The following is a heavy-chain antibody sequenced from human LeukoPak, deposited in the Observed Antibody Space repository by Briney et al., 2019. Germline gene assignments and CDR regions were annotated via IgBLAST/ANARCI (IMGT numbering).Heavy chain of an antibody. Sequence: SVKVSCKASGFTFTSSAMQWVRQARGQRLEWIGWIVVVNGNTNYVQKFQERVTITRDMSTSTAYMELSSLRSEDTAVYYCAASFGGPYDYWGQGTLVTVSS. J-gene: IGHJ4*02. CDR1: GFTFTSSA. CDR3: AASFGGPYDY. CDR2: IVVVNGNT. D-gene: IGHD3-16*01. V-gene: IGHV1-58*02.